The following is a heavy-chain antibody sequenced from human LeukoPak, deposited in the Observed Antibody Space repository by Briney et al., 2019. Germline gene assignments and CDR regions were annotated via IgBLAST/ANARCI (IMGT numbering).Heavy chain of an antibody. V-gene: IGHV5-51*01. CDR2: ISLGDSDT. Sequence: GESLKISCKGSGYRFTDYWIAWVRQMPGKGLEWMGIISLGDSDTRYSPSFQGQVTISADKSISTAYLQWSSLKASDTAMYYCARHGYYGSGIMWYFDLWGRGTLVTVSS. CDR1: GYRFTDYW. D-gene: IGHD3-10*01. J-gene: IGHJ2*01. CDR3: ARHGYYGSGIMWYFDL.